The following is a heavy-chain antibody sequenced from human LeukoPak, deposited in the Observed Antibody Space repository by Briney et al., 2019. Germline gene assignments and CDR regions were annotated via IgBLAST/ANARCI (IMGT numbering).Heavy chain of an antibody. CDR3: ARVDYYGSGSYFRAVRKYYFDY. Sequence: SETLSLTCAVYGGSFSGYYWSWIRQPPGKGLEWIGEINHSGSTNYNPSLKSRVTISVDTSKNQFSLKLSSVTAADTAVYYCARVDYYGSGSYFRAVRKYYFDYWGQGTLVTASS. D-gene: IGHD3-10*01. CDR2: INHSGST. CDR1: GGSFSGYY. J-gene: IGHJ4*02. V-gene: IGHV4-34*01.